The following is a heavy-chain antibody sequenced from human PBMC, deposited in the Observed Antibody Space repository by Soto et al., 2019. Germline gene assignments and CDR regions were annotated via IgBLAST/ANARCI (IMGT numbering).Heavy chain of an antibody. J-gene: IGHJ1*01. CDR1: GFTFSTYD. CDR2: VSGSGGTT. Sequence: GGSLRLSCAASGFTFSTYDMSWFRQAPGKGLEWVSAVSGSGGTTYYADSVRGRFTISRDNSKNTLYLQMNSLRAEDTAVYYWAKIAYSSGWFTEYRGQRKLVPVAS. CDR3: AKIAYSSGWFTEY. V-gene: IGHV3-23*01. D-gene: IGHD6-19*01.